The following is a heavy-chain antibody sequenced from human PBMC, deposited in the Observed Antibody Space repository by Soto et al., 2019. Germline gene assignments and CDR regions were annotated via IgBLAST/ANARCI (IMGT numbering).Heavy chain of an antibody. Sequence: SQTLSLTCAVSGDSVSINSAGWNVIRQCPSRGLEWLGRTYYRSKWYNDYAVSVKSRITINPDTSKNQFSLQLNSVTPEDTAVYYCARDHAYYDFWSGYFHYYYGMDVWGQGTTVTVSS. CDR1: GDSVSINSAG. CDR3: ARDHAYYDFWSGYFHYYYGMDV. CDR2: TYYRSKWYN. D-gene: IGHD3-3*01. J-gene: IGHJ6*02. V-gene: IGHV6-1*01.